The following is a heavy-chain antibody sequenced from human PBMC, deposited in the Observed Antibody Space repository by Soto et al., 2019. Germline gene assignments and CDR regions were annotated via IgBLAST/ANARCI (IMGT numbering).Heavy chain of an antibody. CDR2: IYYSGST. CDR1: GGSISSGGYY. CDR3: ARDGLWLRGAGPNDYGGNSGPSDAFDI. Sequence: SETLSLTCTVSGGSISSGGYYWSWIRQHPGKGLEWIGYIYYSGSTYYNPSLKSRVTISVDTSKNQFSLKLSSVTAADTAVYYCARDGLWLRGAGPNDYGGNSGPSDAFDIWGQAIMVTV. J-gene: IGHJ3*02. D-gene: IGHD4-17*01. V-gene: IGHV4-31*03.